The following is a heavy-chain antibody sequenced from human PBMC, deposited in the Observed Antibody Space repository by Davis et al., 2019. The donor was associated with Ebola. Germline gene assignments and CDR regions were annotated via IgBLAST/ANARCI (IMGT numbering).Heavy chain of an antibody. CDR2: IYRDGRT. Sequence: GGSLRLSCAASGLIVSDNYMSWVRQAPGRGLEWVSVIYRDGRTYYADSLQGRVTISRDNSKNTLYLQMSSLRAEDTAVYYCMKARYYSTWRGGFDSWGQGALVTVSS. CDR3: MKARYYSTWRGGFDS. D-gene: IGHD6-13*01. CDR1: GLIVSDNY. J-gene: IGHJ4*02. V-gene: IGHV3-53*01.